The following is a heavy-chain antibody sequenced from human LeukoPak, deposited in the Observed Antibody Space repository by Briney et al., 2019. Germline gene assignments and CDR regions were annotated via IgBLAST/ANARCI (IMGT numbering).Heavy chain of an antibody. V-gene: IGHV3-11*04. J-gene: IGHJ3*02. CDR1: GFTFSDYY. Sequence: GGSLRLSCAASGFTFSDYYMSWIRQAPGKGLEWVSYISSGSSTIYYADSVKGRFTASRDNGKKSLYLHMNSLRAEDTAMYYCARRGESGYDFLWYRHSAFDIWGQGTMVTVSS. D-gene: IGHD5-12*01. CDR2: ISSGSSTI. CDR3: ARRGESGYDFLWYRHSAFDI.